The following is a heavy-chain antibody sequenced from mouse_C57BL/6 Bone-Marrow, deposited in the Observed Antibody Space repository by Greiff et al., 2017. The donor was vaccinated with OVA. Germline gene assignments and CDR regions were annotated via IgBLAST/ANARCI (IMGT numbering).Heavy chain of an antibody. CDR1: GYTFTNYW. CDR3: ARSRDYYGSSYWCFDV. V-gene: IGHV1-63*01. D-gene: IGHD1-1*01. J-gene: IGHJ1*03. CDR2: IYPGGGYT. Sequence: QVQLQQSGAELVRPGTSVKMSCKASGYTFTNYWIGWAKQRPGHGLEWIGDIYPGGGYTNYNEKFKGKATLTADKSSSTAYMQFSSLTSEDSAIYYCARSRDYYGSSYWCFDVWGTGTTITVSS.